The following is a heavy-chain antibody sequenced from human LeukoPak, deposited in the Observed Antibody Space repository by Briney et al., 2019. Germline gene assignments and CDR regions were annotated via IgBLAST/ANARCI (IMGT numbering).Heavy chain of an antibody. D-gene: IGHD2-15*01. CDR2: IYYSGST. V-gene: IGHV4-59*08. CDR3: AGGYCSGGSCYEKKYYFDY. CDR1: GGSISSYY. J-gene: IGHJ4*02. Sequence: SETLSLTCTVSGGSISSYYWSWIRQPPGKGLEWIGYIYYSGSTNYNPSLKSRVTISVDTSKNQFSLKLSSVTAADTAVYYCAGGYCSGGSCYEKKYYFDYWGQGTLVTVSS.